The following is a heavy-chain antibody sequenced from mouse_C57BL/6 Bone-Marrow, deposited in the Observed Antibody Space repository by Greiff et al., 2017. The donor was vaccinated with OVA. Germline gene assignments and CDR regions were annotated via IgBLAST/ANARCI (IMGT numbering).Heavy chain of an antibody. V-gene: IGHV1-4*01. D-gene: IGHD6-1*01. CDR2: INPSSGYT. CDR1: GYTFTSYT. CDR3: SRAPLFDY. Sequence: VQLQQSGAELARPGASVKMSCKASGYTFTSYTMHWVKQRPGQGLEWIGYINPSSGYTKYNQKFKDKATLTADKSSSTAYMQLSSLTSEDSAFYYFSRAPLFDYWGQGTPLPVSS. J-gene: IGHJ2*01.